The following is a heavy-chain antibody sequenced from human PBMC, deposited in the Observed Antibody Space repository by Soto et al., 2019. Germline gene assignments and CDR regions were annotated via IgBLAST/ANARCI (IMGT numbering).Heavy chain of an antibody. CDR3: AREVEGGTWWYYYYGMDV. CDR2: IKQDGSEK. J-gene: IGHJ6*02. D-gene: IGHD2-15*01. Sequence: GGSLRLSCAASGFTFSSYWMSWVRQAPGKGLEWVANIKQDGSEKYYVDSVKGRFTISRDNAKNSLYLQMNSLRAEDTAVYYCAREVEGGTWWYYYYGMDVWGQGTTVTVSS. V-gene: IGHV3-7*01. CDR1: GFTFSSYW.